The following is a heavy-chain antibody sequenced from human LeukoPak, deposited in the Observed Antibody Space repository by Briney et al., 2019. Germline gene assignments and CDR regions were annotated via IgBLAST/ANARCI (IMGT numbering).Heavy chain of an antibody. CDR2: ITGSSRST. J-gene: IGHJ4*02. V-gene: IGHV3-23*01. Sequence: GGSLRLSCAASGFPFSSYGMSWVRPAPGKGLEWVSAITGSSRSTYYADSVKGRFTISRDNSKNSLYLQMNSLRAEDTAIYYCAKDQLNRFCSGGSCSTTHDYWGQGTLVTVSS. CDR3: AKDQLNRFCSGGSCSTTHDY. D-gene: IGHD2-15*01. CDR1: GFPFSSYG.